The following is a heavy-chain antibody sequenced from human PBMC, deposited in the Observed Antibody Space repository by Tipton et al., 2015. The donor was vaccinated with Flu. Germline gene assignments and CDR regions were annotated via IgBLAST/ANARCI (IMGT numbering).Heavy chain of an antibody. V-gene: IGHV3-23*01. D-gene: IGHD6-19*01. CDR2: ISGSGGST. J-gene: IGHJ4*02. Sequence: SLRLSCAASGFTFSSYAMSWVRQAPGKGLEWVSAISGSGGSTYYADSVKGRFTISRDNSKNTLYLQMNSLRAEDTAVYYCAKDEGGMYSGGWPGAHFDYGGQGPLVTVSS. CDR1: GFTFSSYA. CDR3: AKDEGGMYSGGWPGAHFDY.